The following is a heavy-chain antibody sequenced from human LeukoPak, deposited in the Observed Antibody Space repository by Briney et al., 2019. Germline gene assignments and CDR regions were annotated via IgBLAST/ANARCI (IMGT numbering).Heavy chain of an antibody. CDR3: TRVGYIDEGIDY. CDR2: INKDGGEK. V-gene: IGHV3-7*04. Sequence: GGSLRLSCAASGFTFSSYWMSWVRQAPGKGLEWVANINKDGGEKSYVDSVKGRFTIPRDNAKNSLYLQMNSLRAEDTAIYYCTRVGYIDEGIDYWGQGTLVTVSS. CDR1: GFTFSSYW. D-gene: IGHD5-24*01. J-gene: IGHJ4*02.